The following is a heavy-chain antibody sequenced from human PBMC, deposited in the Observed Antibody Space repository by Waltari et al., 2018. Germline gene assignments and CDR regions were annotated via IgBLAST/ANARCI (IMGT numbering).Heavy chain of an antibody. Sequence: EVQLVESGGGLVKPGGSLRLSCAASGFTFSSYSMNWVRQAPGKGLEWVANMRQDGGEQYYVASVKGRFTISRDNAKDSLYLQMNSLRAEDTAVYYCARLTTDGYFDLWGRGTLVTVSP. D-gene: IGHD2-21*02. CDR2: MRQDGGEQ. CDR1: GFTFSSYS. CDR3: ARLTTDGYFDL. V-gene: IGHV3-7*01. J-gene: IGHJ2*01.